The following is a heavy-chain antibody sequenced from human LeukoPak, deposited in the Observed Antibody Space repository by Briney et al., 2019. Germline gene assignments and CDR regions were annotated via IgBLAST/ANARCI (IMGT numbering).Heavy chain of an antibody. CDR3: AKTWCFWSGLTADY. D-gene: IGHD3-3*01. V-gene: IGHV3-30*18. CDR2: ISYDGSNK. J-gene: IGHJ4*02. Sequence: PGGSLRLSCAASGFTFSSYGMHWVRQAPGKGLEWVAVISYDGSNKYYADSVKGRFTISRDNSKNTLYLQMNSLRAEDTAVYYCAKTWCFWSGLTADYWGQGTLVTVSS. CDR1: GFTFSSYG.